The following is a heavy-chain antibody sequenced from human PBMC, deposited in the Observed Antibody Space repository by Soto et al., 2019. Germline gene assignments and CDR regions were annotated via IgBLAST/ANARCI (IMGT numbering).Heavy chain of an antibody. CDR1: GFTFSSYG. J-gene: IGHJ4*02. Sequence: GGSLRLSCAASGFTFSSYGMHWVRQAPGKGLEWVAVIWYDGSNKYYADSVKGRFTISRDNSKNTLYLQMNSLRAEDTAVYYCASLDGGYYDSSNYWGQGTLVTVSS. CDR2: IWYDGSNK. D-gene: IGHD3-22*01. CDR3: ASLDGGYYDSSNY. V-gene: IGHV3-33*01.